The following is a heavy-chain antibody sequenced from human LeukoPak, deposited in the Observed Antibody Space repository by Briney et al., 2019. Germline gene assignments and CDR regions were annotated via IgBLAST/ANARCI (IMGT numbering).Heavy chain of an antibody. J-gene: IGHJ4*02. Sequence: GGSLRLSCAASGFTFSSYWMHWVRQAPGKGLVWVSRINSDGSSTSYVDSVKGRSTISRDNAKNTLYLQMNSLRAEDTAVYYCARADTAMVYDYFDYWGQGTLVTVSS. V-gene: IGHV3-74*01. CDR1: GFTFSSYW. CDR2: INSDGSST. CDR3: ARADTAMVYDYFDY. D-gene: IGHD5-18*01.